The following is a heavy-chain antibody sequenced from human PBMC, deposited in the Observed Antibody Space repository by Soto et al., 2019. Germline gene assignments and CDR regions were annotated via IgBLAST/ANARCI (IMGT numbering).Heavy chain of an antibody. D-gene: IGHD2-2*01. J-gene: IGHJ6*02. Sequence: QVQLVESGGGVVQPGRSLRLSCAASGFTFSSYGMHWVRQAPGKGLEWVAVIWYDGSNKYYADSVKGRFTISRDNAKNTLYLQMNSLRAEDTAVYYCARSRGIGVVPAAISYYYDGMDVWGQGTTVTVSS. CDR1: GFTFSSYG. CDR2: IWYDGSNK. CDR3: ARSRGIGVVPAAISYYYDGMDV. V-gene: IGHV3-33*01.